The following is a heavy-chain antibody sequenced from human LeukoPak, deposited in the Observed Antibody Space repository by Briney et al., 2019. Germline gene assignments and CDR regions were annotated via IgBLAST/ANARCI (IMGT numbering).Heavy chain of an antibody. D-gene: IGHD5-18*01. CDR2: ISDSGDST. CDR3: AKKEDATMVHYYFDY. Sequence: GGSLRLSCAASGFTFSSYAMTWVRQAPGKGLEWVSGISDSGDSTYYADSVKGRFTISRENSKNTLYLQMNSLRAEDTAVYYCAKKEDATMVHYYFDYWGQGTLVTVSS. V-gene: IGHV3-23*01. J-gene: IGHJ4*02. CDR1: GFTFSSYA.